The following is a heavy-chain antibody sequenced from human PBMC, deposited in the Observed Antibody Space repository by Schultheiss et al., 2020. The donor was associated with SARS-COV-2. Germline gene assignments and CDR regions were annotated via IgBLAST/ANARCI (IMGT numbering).Heavy chain of an antibody. CDR2: ISGSGGST. D-gene: IGHD1-20*01. CDR1: GFTFSSYA. J-gene: IGHJ4*02. V-gene: IGHV3-23*01. CDR3: ARDLNWIVFDY. Sequence: GGSLRLSCAASGFTFSSYAMSWVRQAPGKGLEWVSAISGSGGSTYYADSVRGRFTISRDDSKNTVYLQMNSLRVEDTAVYYCARDLNWIVFDYWGQGSLVTVSS.